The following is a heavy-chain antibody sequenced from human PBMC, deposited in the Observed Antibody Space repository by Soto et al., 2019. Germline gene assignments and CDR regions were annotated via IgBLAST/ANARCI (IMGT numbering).Heavy chain of an antibody. V-gene: IGHV4-39*01. CDR1: GGSISSSSYY. Sequence: QLQLQESGPGLVKPSETLSLTCTVSGGSISSSSYYWGWIRQPPGKGLEWIGSLYYSGSTYYNPSLKSRVTISVDTSKNQFSLKLSSVTAADTAVYYCARRGYYDFWSGYYTLSYFDYWGQGTLVTVSS. CDR2: LYYSGST. CDR3: ARRGYYDFWSGYYTLSYFDY. J-gene: IGHJ4*02. D-gene: IGHD3-3*01.